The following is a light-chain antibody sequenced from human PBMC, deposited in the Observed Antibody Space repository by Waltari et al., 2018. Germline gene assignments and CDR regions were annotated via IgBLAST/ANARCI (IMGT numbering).Light chain of an antibody. Sequence: QFVVTQSPSASASLGASVRLTCTLSGGHINYAIAWHQQRPEKGLRFLIKLNGDGSHTKGDGIPDCFSASSSGSDYYLTISRLQSEDEADYYCQTWATGGVFGGGTKLTVL. CDR1: GGHINYA. CDR2: LNGDGSH. CDR3: QTWATGGV. J-gene: IGLJ3*02. V-gene: IGLV4-69*01.